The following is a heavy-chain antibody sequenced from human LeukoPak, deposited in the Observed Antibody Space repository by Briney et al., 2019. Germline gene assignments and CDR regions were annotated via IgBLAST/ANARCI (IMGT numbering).Heavy chain of an antibody. CDR2: MNPNSGNT. Sequence: ASVKVSCKASGYTFTSYDINWVRQATGQGLEWMGWMNPNSGNTGYAQKFQGRVTTTRNTSISTAYMELSSLRSEDTAVYYCARGLQDTAMVKFFRQTRLPPLYYFDYWGQGTLVTVSS. CDR1: GYTFTSYD. V-gene: IGHV1-8*03. J-gene: IGHJ4*02. CDR3: ARGLQDTAMVKFFRQTRLPPLYYFDY. D-gene: IGHD5-18*01.